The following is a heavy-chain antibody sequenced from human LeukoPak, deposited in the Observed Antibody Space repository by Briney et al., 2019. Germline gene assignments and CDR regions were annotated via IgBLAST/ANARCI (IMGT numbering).Heavy chain of an antibody. CDR2: INHSGST. Sequence: SETLSLTCAVYGGSFSGYYWSWIRQPPGKGPEWIGEINHSGSTNYNPSLKSRVTISVDTSKNQFSLKLSSVTAADTAVYYCARAPPYGYTNPLLGFDYWGQGTLVTVSS. D-gene: IGHD5-24*01. V-gene: IGHV4-34*01. J-gene: IGHJ4*02. CDR1: GGSFSGYY. CDR3: ARAPPYGYTNPLLGFDY.